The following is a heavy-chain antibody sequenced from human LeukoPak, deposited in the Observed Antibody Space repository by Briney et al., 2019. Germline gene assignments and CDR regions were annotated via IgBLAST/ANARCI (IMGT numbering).Heavy chain of an antibody. J-gene: IGHJ4*02. CDR1: GYTFNYY. V-gene: IGHV1-46*02. CDR3: ARDGDSSSSILTGATFDY. CDR2: FNPGGGST. D-gene: IGHD6-6*01. Sequence: GASVKVSCKASGYTFNYYIHWVRQAPGQGLEWMGRFNPGGGSTIYAQKFQGRVTMTGDMSTNTVYMELSNLRSEDTAVYYCARDGDSSSSILTGATFDYWGQGTLVTVYS.